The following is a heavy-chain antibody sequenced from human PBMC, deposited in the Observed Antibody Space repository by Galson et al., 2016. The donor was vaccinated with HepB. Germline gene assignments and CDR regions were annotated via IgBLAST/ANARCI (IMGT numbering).Heavy chain of an antibody. D-gene: IGHD3-9*01. CDR3: ARSPHYYDILTGYPVPCLGY. V-gene: IGHV1-46*01. CDR2: INPSGGST. Sequence: SVKVSCKASGYTFTSYHMHWVRQAPGQGLEWMGIINPSGGSTSYAQKFQGRVTMTRDTSTSTVYMELSSLRSEDTAVYYCARSPHYYDILTGYPVPCLGYWGQGTLVTVSS. CDR1: GYTFTSYH. J-gene: IGHJ4*02.